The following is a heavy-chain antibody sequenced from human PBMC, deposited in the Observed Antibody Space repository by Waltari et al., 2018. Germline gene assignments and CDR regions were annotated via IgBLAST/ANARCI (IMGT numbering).Heavy chain of an antibody. V-gene: IGHV4-34*01. J-gene: IGHJ6*03. CDR2: IDHNINT. CDR1: GGSMSGYS. CDR3: ARELPPGFTVPPHYMDV. D-gene: IGHD3-10*01. Sequence: QVHLTQWGAGRLQPSETLSLTCAVSGGSMSGYSWAWIRQPPGKGLEWIGEIDHNINTQNNPALKGRVTISVDTSQNQISFKLAPVTAADTAVYFCARELPPGFTVPPHYMDVWASGTTVIV.